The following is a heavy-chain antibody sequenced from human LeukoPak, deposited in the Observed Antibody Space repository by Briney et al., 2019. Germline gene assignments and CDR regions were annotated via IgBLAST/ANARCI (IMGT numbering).Heavy chain of an antibody. CDR2: ISCSGGGT. Sequence: PGGSLRLSCAASGFTFSTYAMSWVRQAAGKGLEWVSLISCSGGGTYYADSVKGRFTISRDNSKNTLYLQMNSLRAEDTAVYYCARAGPFIVVVPAAIMLDYWGQGTLVTVSS. V-gene: IGHV3-23*01. D-gene: IGHD2-2*01. CDR1: GFTFSTYA. J-gene: IGHJ4*02. CDR3: ARAGPFIVVVPAAIMLDY.